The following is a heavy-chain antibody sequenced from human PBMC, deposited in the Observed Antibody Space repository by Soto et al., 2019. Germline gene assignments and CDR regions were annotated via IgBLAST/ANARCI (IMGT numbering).Heavy chain of an antibody. CDR1: GFTFSSYS. Sequence: GGSLRLSCAASGFTFSSYSMNWVRQAPGKGLEWVSYISSSSSTIYYADSVKGRFTISRDNAKNSLYLQMNSLRAEDTAVYYCARRLRRAYFDYWGQGTLVTVSS. CDR3: ARRLRRAYFDY. CDR2: ISSSSSTI. J-gene: IGHJ4*02. V-gene: IGHV3-48*01. D-gene: IGHD4-17*01.